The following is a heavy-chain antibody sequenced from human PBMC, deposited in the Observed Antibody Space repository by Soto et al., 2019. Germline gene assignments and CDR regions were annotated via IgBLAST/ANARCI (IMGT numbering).Heavy chain of an antibody. V-gene: IGHV1-69*19. CDR1: GGTLNNYA. CDR2: IIPTFGTG. J-gene: IGHJ6*02. D-gene: IGHD3-10*01. CDR3: AGYDGTRVREGRPSPYEMDC. Sequence: QVLLVQSGPEVKKPGSSVKVSCKASGGTLNNYAINWVRQAPGKGLEWMGGIIPTFGTGNHAQKFQGRVTISADESTTTAYMELNSLRSEDTAICYCAGYDGTRVREGRPSPYEMDCWGQGTTVIVSS.